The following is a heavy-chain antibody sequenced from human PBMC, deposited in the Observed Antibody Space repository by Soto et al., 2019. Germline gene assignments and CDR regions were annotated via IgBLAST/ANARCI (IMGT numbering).Heavy chain of an antibody. CDR3: ARRFVLDFWSGYPVDP. V-gene: IGHV1-8*01. Sequence: ASVKVSCKASGYTFTSYDINWVRQATGQGLEWMGWMNPNSGNTGYAQKFQGRVTMTRNTSISTAYMELSSLRSEDTAVYYCARRFVLDFWSGYPVDPWGQGTLVTVSS. J-gene: IGHJ5*02. CDR2: MNPNSGNT. CDR1: GYTFTSYD. D-gene: IGHD3-3*01.